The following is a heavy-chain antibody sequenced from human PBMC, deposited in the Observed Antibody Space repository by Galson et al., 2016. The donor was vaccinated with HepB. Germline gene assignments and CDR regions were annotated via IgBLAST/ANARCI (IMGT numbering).Heavy chain of an antibody. Sequence: SLRLSCAASGFTFSSQSMNWVRQAPGKGLEWVSSISSSSTYIYYAGSVRGRFTISSDNAKNSVYLQMNSLRAEDTAVYYCARDLGDYRGMDVWGQGTTVTVSS. CDR3: ARDLGDYRGMDV. D-gene: IGHD4-17*01. CDR1: GFTFSSQS. V-gene: IGHV3-21*01. CDR2: ISSSSTYI. J-gene: IGHJ6*02.